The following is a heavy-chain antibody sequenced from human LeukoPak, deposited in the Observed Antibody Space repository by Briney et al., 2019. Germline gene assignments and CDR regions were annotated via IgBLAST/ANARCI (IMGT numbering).Heavy chain of an antibody. CDR2: ISSSGSTI. D-gene: IGHD3-10*01. CDR3: AKGRITMVRGVIITGDAEYFQH. Sequence: GGSLRLSCAASGFTFSDYYMSWIRQAPGKGLEWVSYISSSGSTIYYADSVKGRFTISRDNAKNSLYLQMNSLRAEDTAVYYCAKGRITMVRGVIITGDAEYFQHWGQGTLVTVSS. J-gene: IGHJ1*01. V-gene: IGHV3-11*01. CDR1: GFTFSDYY.